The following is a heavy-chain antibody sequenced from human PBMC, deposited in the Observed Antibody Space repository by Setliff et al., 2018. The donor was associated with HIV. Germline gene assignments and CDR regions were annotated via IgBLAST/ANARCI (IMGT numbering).Heavy chain of an antibody. D-gene: IGHD3-22*01. V-gene: IGHV1-18*01. J-gene: IGHJ6*02. Sequence: ASVKVSCKASGYTFTSYDISWVRQAPGQGLEWMGWISAYNGNTNYAQKPQGRVTMTTDASTSTAYMELRSPRSDDTAVYYCAREIGDYYDSSGYYPPTDYYYGMDVWGQGTTVTVSS. CDR3: AREIGDYYDSSGYYPPTDYYYGMDV. CDR2: ISAYNGNT. CDR1: GYTFTSYD.